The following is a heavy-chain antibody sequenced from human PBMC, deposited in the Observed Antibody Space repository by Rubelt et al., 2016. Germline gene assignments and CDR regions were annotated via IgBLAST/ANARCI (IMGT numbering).Heavy chain of an antibody. CDR3: ARVGDWKYRGGEDY. CDR1: GGSFSSYY. D-gene: IGHD1-7*01. J-gene: IGHJ4*02. Sequence: QVQLRQWGAGLLKPSETLSLTCAVYGGSFSSYYWSWIRQSPGKGLEWIGEINQSGTTNYNLYLKSRGTISVDASKNRFPLQVRSVTAADTAVYYCARVGDWKYRGGEDYWGQGTLVTVSS. V-gene: IGHV4-34*01. CDR2: INQSGTT.